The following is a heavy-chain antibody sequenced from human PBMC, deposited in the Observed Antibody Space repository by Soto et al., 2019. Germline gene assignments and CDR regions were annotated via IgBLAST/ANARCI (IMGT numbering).Heavy chain of an antibody. J-gene: IGHJ4*02. D-gene: IGHD6-19*01. Sequence: PGGSLRLSCAASGFTFSSYAMSWVRQAPGKGLEWVSAISGSGGSTYYADSVKGRFTISRDNSKNTLYLQMNSLRAEDTAVYYCAKDTGSGIAVAGFDYWGQGTLVTVSS. CDR1: GFTFSSYA. CDR3: AKDTGSGIAVAGFDY. V-gene: IGHV3-23*01. CDR2: ISGSGGST.